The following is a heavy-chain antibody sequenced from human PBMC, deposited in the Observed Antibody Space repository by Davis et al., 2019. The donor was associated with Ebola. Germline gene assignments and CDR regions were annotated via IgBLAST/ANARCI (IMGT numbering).Heavy chain of an antibody. CDR2: IYYSGST. J-gene: IGHJ6*03. Sequence: PSETLSLTCTVSGGSISSGGYYWSWIRQHPGKGLEWIGYIYYSGSTNYNPSLKSRVTISVDTSKNQFSLKLSSVTAADTAVYYCASLNSSGWYLDYYYYMDVWGKGTTVTVSS. D-gene: IGHD6-19*01. CDR1: GGSISSGGYY. CDR3: ASLNSSGWYLDYYYYMDV. V-gene: IGHV4-61*08.